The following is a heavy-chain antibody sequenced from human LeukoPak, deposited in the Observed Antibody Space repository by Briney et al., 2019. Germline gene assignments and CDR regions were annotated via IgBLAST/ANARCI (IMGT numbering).Heavy chain of an antibody. CDR1: GGSISSYY. D-gene: IGHD3-3*01. V-gene: IGHV4-59*08. Sequence: ETLSLTCTVSGGSISSYYWSWIRQPPGKGLEWIGYIYYSGSTNYNPSLKSRVTISVDTSKNQFSLKLSSVTAADTAVYYCAKNGQSGFSFDPWGQGTLVTVSS. J-gene: IGHJ5*02. CDR2: IYYSGST. CDR3: AKNGQSGFSFDP.